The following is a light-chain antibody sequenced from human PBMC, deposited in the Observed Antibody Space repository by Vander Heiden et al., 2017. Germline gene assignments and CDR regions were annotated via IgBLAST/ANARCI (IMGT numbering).Light chain of an antibody. CDR1: SGINVGTYR. CDR2: YKSDSDK. CDR3: MIWHNSAWV. J-gene: IGLJ3*02. Sequence: QAVLTQPSSLSASPGASASLTCTLRSGINVGTYRIYWYQQKAGSPPQYLLRYKSDSDKQQGSGVPSRFSGSKEASANAGILLISGLQSEDEADYYCMIWHNSAWVFGGGTKLTVL. V-gene: IGLV5-45*03.